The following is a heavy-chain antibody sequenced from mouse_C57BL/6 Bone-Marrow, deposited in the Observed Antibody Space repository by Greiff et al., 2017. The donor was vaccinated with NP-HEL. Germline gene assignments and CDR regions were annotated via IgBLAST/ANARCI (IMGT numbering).Heavy chain of an antibody. J-gene: IGHJ3*01. CDR1: GFTFSSYA. D-gene: IGHD2-3*01. CDR3: TRDGVPWFAY. CDR2: ISSGGDYI. Sequence: VHLVESGEGLVKPGGSLKLSCAASGFTFSSYAMSWVRQTPEKRLEWVAYISSGGDYIYYADTVKGRFTISRDNARNTLYLQMSSLKSEDTAMYYCTRDGVPWFAYWGQGTLVTVSA. V-gene: IGHV5-9-1*02.